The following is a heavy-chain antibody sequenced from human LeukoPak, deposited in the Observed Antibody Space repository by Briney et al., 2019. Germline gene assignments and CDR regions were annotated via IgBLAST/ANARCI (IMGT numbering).Heavy chain of an antibody. V-gene: IGHV3-48*03. Sequence: GGSLRLSCAASGFTFSSYEMNWVRQAPGKGLEWVSYISSSGSTIYYADSVKGRFTISRDNAKNSLYLQMNSQRAEDTAVYYCARDVLYGDYRPAYDYWGRGTLVTVSS. CDR2: ISSSGSTI. D-gene: IGHD4-17*01. CDR1: GFTFSSYE. J-gene: IGHJ4*02. CDR3: ARDVLYGDYRPAYDY.